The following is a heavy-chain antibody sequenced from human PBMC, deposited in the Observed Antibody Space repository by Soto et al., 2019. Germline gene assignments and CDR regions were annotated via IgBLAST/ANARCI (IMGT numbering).Heavy chain of an antibody. CDR1: GFTFSSYG. V-gene: IGHV3-30*18. CDR3: AKWEPLFAQGLGPFDY. D-gene: IGHD6-19*01. Sequence: GGSLRLSCAASGFTFSSYGMHWVRQAPGKGLEWVAVISYDGSNKYYADSVKGRFTISRDNSKNTLYLQMNSLRAEDEAVYYCAKWEPLFAQGLGPFDYWGQGTLVTVSS. CDR2: ISYDGSNK. J-gene: IGHJ4*02.